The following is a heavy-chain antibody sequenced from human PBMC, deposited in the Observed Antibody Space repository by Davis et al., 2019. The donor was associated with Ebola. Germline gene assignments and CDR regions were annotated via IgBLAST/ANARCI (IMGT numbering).Heavy chain of an antibody. CDR2: ISSSGSTI. CDR3: TSRYSSTNDY. J-gene: IGHJ4*02. D-gene: IGHD6-13*01. V-gene: IGHV3-48*03. Sequence: GESLKISCAASAFTLSSYAMNWVRQAPGKGLEWVSYISSSGSTIYYAESVKGRFTISRDNAKNTLYLQMNSLRVEDTAVYYCTSRYSSTNDYWGQGTLVTVSS. CDR1: AFTLSSYA.